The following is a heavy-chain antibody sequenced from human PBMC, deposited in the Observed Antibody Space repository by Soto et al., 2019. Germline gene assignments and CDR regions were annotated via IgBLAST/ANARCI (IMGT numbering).Heavy chain of an antibody. CDR3: AREGGYSGYDPPGYYGMDV. CDR2: ISGSGGST. Sequence: GALRLSCAASGFPFCSYAMSLGRPAPGKGVGWVSAISGSGGSTYYADSVKGRFTISRDNSKNTLYLQMNSLRAEDTAVYYCAREGGYSGYDPPGYYGMDVWGQGTTVTVS. V-gene: IGHV3-23*01. CDR1: GFPFCSYA. J-gene: IGHJ6*02. D-gene: IGHD5-12*01.